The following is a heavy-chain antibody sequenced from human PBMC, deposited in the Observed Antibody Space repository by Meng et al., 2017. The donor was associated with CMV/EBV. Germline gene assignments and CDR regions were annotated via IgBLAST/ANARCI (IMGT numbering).Heavy chain of an antibody. J-gene: IGHJ6*02. Sequence: ASVKVSCKASGYTFTSYYMHWVRQAPGQGLEWMGIINPSGGSTSYAQKFQGRVTMTRDTSTSTVYMELSSLRSEDTAVYYCVSQTTGYYGMDVWGQGTTVTVSS. CDR2: INPSGGST. CDR3: VSQTTGYYGMDV. CDR1: GYTFTSYY. V-gene: IGHV1-46*01. D-gene: IGHD4-17*01.